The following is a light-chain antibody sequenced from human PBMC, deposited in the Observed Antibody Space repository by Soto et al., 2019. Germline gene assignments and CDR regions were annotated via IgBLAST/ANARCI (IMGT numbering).Light chain of an antibody. CDR1: ESISIW. V-gene: IGKV1-5*03. J-gene: IGKJ1*01. Sequence: DIQMTQSPSTLSASVRDTVTITCRASESISIWLAWYQQKPGKAPNLLINKASSLQSEVPSRFSGSGSGTEFTLTINSLQSEDFAVYYCQQYNNWPRTFGQGTKVDI. CDR2: KAS. CDR3: QQYNNWPRT.